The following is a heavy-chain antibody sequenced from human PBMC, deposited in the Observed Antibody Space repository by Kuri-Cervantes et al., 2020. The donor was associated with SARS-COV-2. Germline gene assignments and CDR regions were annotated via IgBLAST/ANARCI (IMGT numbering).Heavy chain of an antibody. J-gene: IGHJ3*01. CDR2: IIPIFGTA. D-gene: IGHD1-1*01. CDR1: GGTFSSYT. V-gene: IGHV1-69*06. CDR3: ARDSGDWNPDGLDL. Sequence: SVKVSCKASGGTFSSYTISWVRQAPGQGLEWMGGIIPIFGTANYAQKFQGRVAITADKSTSTAYMELSSLRSEDTAIYYCARDSGDWNPDGLDLWGQGTLVTVSS.